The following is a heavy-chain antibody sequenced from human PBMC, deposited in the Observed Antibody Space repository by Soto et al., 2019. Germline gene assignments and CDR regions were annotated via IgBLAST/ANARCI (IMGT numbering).Heavy chain of an antibody. V-gene: IGHV2-5*02. Sequence: QITLKESGPTLVKPTQTLTLTCTFSGFSLSTSGVGVGWIRQPPGKALEWLALIYWDDDKRYSPSLKSRLTITKDTSKNPVVLTMTNMDPVDTATYYCAHQTYYYDSSGYYYKYYFDYWGQGTLVTVSS. CDR3: AHQTYYYDSSGYYYKYYFDY. D-gene: IGHD3-22*01. CDR2: IYWDDDK. CDR1: GFSLSTSGVG. J-gene: IGHJ4*02.